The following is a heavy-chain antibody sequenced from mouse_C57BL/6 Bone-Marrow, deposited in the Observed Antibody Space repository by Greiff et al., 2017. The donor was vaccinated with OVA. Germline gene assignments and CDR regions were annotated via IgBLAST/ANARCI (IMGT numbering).Heavy chain of an antibody. CDR1: GFTFSDYY. CDR2: INYDGSST. V-gene: IGHV5-16*01. J-gene: IGHJ4*01. Sequence: EVQVVESEGGLVQPGSSMKLSCTASGFTFSDYYMAWVRQVPEKGLEWVANINYDGSSTYYLDSLKGRFIISRENAKNILYLQMSSLKSEDTATYYCARDKGSMDYWGKGTSGTVSS. CDR3: ARDKGSMDY.